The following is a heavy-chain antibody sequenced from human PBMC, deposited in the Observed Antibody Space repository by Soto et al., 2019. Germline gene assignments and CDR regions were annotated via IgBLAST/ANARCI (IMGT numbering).Heavy chain of an antibody. CDR1: GGSISSGGYS. D-gene: IGHD6-6*01. Sequence: SETLSLTCAVSGGSISSGGYSWSWIRQPPGKGLEWIGYIYHSGSTYYNPSLKSRVTISVDRSKNQFSLKLSSVTAADTAVYYCAGGIPARTLGYWGQGTLVTVSS. J-gene: IGHJ4*02. CDR2: IYHSGST. CDR3: AGGIPARTLGY. V-gene: IGHV4-30-2*01.